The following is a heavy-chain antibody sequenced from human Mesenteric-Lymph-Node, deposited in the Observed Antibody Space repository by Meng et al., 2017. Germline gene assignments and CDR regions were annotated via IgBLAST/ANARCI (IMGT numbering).Heavy chain of an antibody. CDR2: FHYSGNT. J-gene: IGHJ4*02. V-gene: IGHV4-39*07. Sequence: SETLSLTCAVSGGSISSSDYYGGWIRQPPGKGLEWIGSFHYSGNTYYTPSLKSRLTISLDTSKNQLSLKLSSVTAADTAVYYCARHGDYGNFDYWGQGTRVTVSS. CDR1: GGSISSSDYY. D-gene: IGHD4-17*01. CDR3: ARHGDYGNFDY.